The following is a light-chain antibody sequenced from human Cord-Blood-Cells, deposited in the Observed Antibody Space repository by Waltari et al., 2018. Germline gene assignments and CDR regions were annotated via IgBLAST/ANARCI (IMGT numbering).Light chain of an antibody. Sequence: QSALTQPASVSGSPGQSITISCTGTSSDVGSYNLVSWYQQHPGKAPKLMIYEGSKRPSGFSKRFSGSKSGHTASLPISVLQAEDEADYYCCSYAGSSTHVVFRGGTKLTLL. V-gene: IGLV2-23*01. CDR1: SSDVGSYNL. CDR3: CSYAGSSTHVV. J-gene: IGLJ2*01. CDR2: EGS.